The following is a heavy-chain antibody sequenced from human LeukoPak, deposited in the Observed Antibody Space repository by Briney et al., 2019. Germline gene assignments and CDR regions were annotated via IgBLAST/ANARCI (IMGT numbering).Heavy chain of an antibody. Sequence: GGSLRLSCAASGFTFSSYAMSWVRQAPGKGLEWVSAISGSGGSTYYADSVKGRFTISRDNSKNTLYLQMNSLRAKDTAVYYCAKDPALSDCSSTSCYPDYWGQGTLVTVSS. D-gene: IGHD2-2*01. CDR3: AKDPALSDCSSTSCYPDY. CDR1: GFTFSSYA. V-gene: IGHV3-23*01. J-gene: IGHJ4*02. CDR2: ISGSGGST.